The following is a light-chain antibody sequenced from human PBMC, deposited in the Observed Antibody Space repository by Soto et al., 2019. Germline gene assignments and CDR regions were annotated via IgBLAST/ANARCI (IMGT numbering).Light chain of an antibody. CDR2: KAS. Sequence: DVEMTQSPSTLPTSIGDRVTINCRASQNVSNWLAWYQQKPGKAPKLLIYKASRLESGVPSRFSASGSGTDCTLTINSLQSDDFATYYCQQYRKESTFGQGTKLEIK. CDR1: QNVSNW. V-gene: IGKV1-5*03. CDR3: QQYRKEST. J-gene: IGKJ2*01.